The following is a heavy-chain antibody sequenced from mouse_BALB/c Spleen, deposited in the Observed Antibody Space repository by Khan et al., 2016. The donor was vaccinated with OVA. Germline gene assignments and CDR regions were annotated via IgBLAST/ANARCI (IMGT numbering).Heavy chain of an antibody. CDR1: GYSITSGYY. V-gene: IGHV3-6*02. CDR3: ASEKWRRAWFAY. CDR2: ISYDGNN. Sequence: EVQLQESGPGLVKPSQSLSLTCSVTGYSITSGYYWNWIRQFPGNKLEWMGFISYDGNNNFNPSLKNRISITRDTSKNQFFLQLNSVTTEDTGTYFCASEKWRRAWFAYWGQGTMVSVSA. J-gene: IGHJ3*01.